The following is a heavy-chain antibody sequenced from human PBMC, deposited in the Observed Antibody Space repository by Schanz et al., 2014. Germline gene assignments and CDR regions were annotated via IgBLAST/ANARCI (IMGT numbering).Heavy chain of an antibody. D-gene: IGHD1-1*01. CDR3: ARGTDWNLHY. CDR2: ISSSSSYI. CDR1: EFTFSSYK. J-gene: IGHJ4*02. V-gene: IGHV3-21*01. Sequence: EVQLVESGGGLVKPGGSLRLSCEASEFTFSSYKMNWVRQAPGKGLEWVSSISSSSSYIYYADSVKGRFTISRDNAKNSLYLQMNSLRAGDTAVYYCARGTDWNLHYWGQGALVTVSS.